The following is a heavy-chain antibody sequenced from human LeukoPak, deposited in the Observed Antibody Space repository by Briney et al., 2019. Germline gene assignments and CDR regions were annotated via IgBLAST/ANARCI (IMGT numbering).Heavy chain of an antibody. J-gene: IGHJ4*02. CDR1: GFTFSSYA. D-gene: IGHD3-22*01. Sequence: GGSLRLSCAASGFTFSSYAMSWVRQAPGKGLEWVSAISGSGGSTYYADSVKGRFTISRDNSKNTLYLQMNSLRAEDTAVYYCARGYYDSSGYYLDPLDYWGQGTLVTVSS. V-gene: IGHV3-23*01. CDR3: ARGYYDSSGYYLDPLDY. CDR2: ISGSGGST.